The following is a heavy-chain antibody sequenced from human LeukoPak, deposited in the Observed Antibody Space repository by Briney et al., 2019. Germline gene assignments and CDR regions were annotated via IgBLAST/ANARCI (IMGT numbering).Heavy chain of an antibody. Sequence: PAGGSLRLSCAASGFTFSSYWMSWVRQAPGKGPEWVANIKQDGSEKYYVDSVKGRFTISRDNAKNSLYLQMNSLRAEDTAVYYCARSPKAGYDSSGYSWSVNWFDPWGRGTLVTVSS. CDR1: GFTFSSYW. CDR2: IKQDGSEK. V-gene: IGHV3-7*01. J-gene: IGHJ5*02. D-gene: IGHD3-22*01. CDR3: ARSPKAGYDSSGYSWSVNWFDP.